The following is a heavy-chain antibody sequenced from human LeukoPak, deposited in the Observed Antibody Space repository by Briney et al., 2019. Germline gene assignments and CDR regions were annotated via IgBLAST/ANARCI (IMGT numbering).Heavy chain of an antibody. V-gene: IGHV2-70*04. CDR3: ARARGYSYGYFDY. Sequence: SGPALVKPTQTLTLTCTFSGYSLSTSGMRVSWIRQPPGKALEWLARIDWDDDKFYSTSLKTRLTISKDTSKNQVVLTMTNMDAVDTATYYCARARGYSYGYFDYWGQGTLVTVSS. CDR1: GYSLSTSGMR. CDR2: IDWDDDK. D-gene: IGHD5-18*01. J-gene: IGHJ4*02.